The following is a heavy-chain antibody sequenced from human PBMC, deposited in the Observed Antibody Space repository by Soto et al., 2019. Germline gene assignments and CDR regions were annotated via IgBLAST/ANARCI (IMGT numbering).Heavy chain of an antibody. D-gene: IGHD2-2*01. CDR2: ISGNGGDYT. V-gene: IGHV3-23*01. Sequence: GGSLRLSCAASGFTFSTYAMSWVRQAPRKGLEWVSAISGNGGDYTYYADSVKGRFTISRDNSKNTLYLQMNSLRAEDTAVYYCVPLCRYCSTTTPSWGQGTLLTVSS. CDR3: VPLCRYCSTTTPS. J-gene: IGHJ4*02. CDR1: GFTFSTYA.